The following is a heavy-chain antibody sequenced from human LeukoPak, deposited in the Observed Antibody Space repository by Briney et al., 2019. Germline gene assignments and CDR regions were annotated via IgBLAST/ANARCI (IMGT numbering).Heavy chain of an antibody. CDR2: IYHSGST. CDR3: ARPGGYCSSTSCYKDDAFDI. D-gene: IGHD2-2*02. CDR1: GYSISSGYY. Sequence: SETLSLTCAVSGYSISSGYYWGWIRQPPGKGLEWIGSIYHSGSTYYNPSLKSRVTISVDTSKNQFSLKLSSVTAADMAVYYCARPGGYCSSTSCYKDDAFDIWGQGTMVTVSS. V-gene: IGHV4-38-2*01. J-gene: IGHJ3*02.